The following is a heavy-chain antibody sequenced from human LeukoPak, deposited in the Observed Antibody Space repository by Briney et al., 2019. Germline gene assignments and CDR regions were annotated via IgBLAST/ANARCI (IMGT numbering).Heavy chain of an antibody. CDR2: IWSGGTDK. CDR1: GFTFSNYG. J-gene: IGHJ5*02. D-gene: IGHD3-10*01. Sequence: GRSLRLSCAASGFTFSNYGMHWVRQAPGKGLEWVAVIWSGGTDKYYADSVKGRFTISRDNSKNTLYLQMNRLRAEDTAVYYCAKDLSGSSHNWFDPWGQGTLVTVSS. V-gene: IGHV3-33*06. CDR3: AKDLSGSSHNWFDP.